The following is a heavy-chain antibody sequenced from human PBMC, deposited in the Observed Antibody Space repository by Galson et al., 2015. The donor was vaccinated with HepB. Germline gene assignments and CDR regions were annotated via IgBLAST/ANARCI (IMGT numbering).Heavy chain of an antibody. CDR1: GSTFTSYG. Sequence: QSGAEVKKPGASVKVSCKASGSTFTSYGISWVRQAPGQGLEWMGWISAYNGNTDYAQKIQGRVTMTTDTSTSTAYMELRSLRSDDTAIYYCARDDGGDSVNDFWGQGILVTVSS. V-gene: IGHV1-18*01. CDR3: ARDDGGDSVNDF. D-gene: IGHD2-21*02. CDR2: ISAYNGNT. J-gene: IGHJ4*02.